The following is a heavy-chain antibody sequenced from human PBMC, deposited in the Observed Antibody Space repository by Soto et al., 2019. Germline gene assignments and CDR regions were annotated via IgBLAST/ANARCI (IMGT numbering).Heavy chain of an antibody. D-gene: IGHD6-13*01. CDR3: AKGRPGIAAAGYAFDI. V-gene: IGHV3-23*01. J-gene: IGHJ3*02. CDR2: ISGSGGST. Sequence: GGSLRLSCAASGFTFSSYAMSWVRQAPGKGLEWVSAISGSGGSTYYADSVKGRFTISRDNSKNTRYLEMNSLRAEDTDVYYGAKGRPGIAAAGYAFDIWGQGTMVTVSS. CDR1: GFTFSSYA.